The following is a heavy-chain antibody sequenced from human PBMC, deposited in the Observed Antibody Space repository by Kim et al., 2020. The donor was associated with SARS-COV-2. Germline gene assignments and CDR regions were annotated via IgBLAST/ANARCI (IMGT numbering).Heavy chain of an antibody. CDR3: ARDSYRSYYYYGMDV. J-gene: IGHJ6*02. Sequence: GGSLRLSCAASGFTVSSNYMSWVRQAPGKGLEWVSVIYSGGSTYYADSVKGRFTISRHNSKNTLYLQMNSLRAEDTAVYYCARDSYRSYYYYGMDVWGQGTTVTVSS. CDR2: IYSGGST. V-gene: IGHV3-53*04. CDR1: GFTVSSNY.